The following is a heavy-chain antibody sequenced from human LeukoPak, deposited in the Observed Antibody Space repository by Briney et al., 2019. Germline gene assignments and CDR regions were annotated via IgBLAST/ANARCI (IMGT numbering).Heavy chain of an antibody. V-gene: IGHV1-18*04. CDR1: GYTFTGYY. CDR2: ISAYNGNT. J-gene: IGHJ6*03. D-gene: IGHD6-13*01. Sequence: ASVTVSCKASGYTFTGYYIHWVRQAPGQGLEWMGWISAYNGNTNYAQKLQGRVTMTTDTSTSTAYMELRRLRSDDTAVYYCARLAAGTGDYYYYMDVWGKGTTVTVSS. CDR3: ARLAAGTGDYYYYMDV.